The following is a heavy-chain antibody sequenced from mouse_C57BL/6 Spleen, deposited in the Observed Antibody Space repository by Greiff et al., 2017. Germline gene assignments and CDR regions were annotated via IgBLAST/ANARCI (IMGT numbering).Heavy chain of an antibody. J-gene: IGHJ2*01. CDR3: ARGGIYGYDDFDY. Sequence: EVQLVESGGGLVKPGGSLKLSCAASGFTFSSYAMSWVRQTPEKRLAWVATISDGGSYTYYPDNVKGRFTISRDNAKNNLYLQMSHLKSEDTAMYYCARGGIYGYDDFDYWGQGTTLTVSS. CDR2: ISDGGSYT. V-gene: IGHV5-4*01. CDR1: GFTFSSYA. D-gene: IGHD2-2*01.